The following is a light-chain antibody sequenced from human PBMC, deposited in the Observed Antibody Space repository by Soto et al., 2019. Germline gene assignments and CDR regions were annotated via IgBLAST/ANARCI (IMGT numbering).Light chain of an antibody. CDR3: VLSMGNGIWV. V-gene: IGLV8-61*01. Sequence: QTVVTQEQSFSVFPGGTVTLTCGLTSGSVPLTYYPSWYQQTPGQPPRTLIYGTNIRSSGVPYRFSGSIIGNKAALTITGAQADDESDYYCVLSMGNGIWVFGGGTKLTVL. CDR1: SGSVPLTYY. J-gene: IGLJ3*02. CDR2: GTN.